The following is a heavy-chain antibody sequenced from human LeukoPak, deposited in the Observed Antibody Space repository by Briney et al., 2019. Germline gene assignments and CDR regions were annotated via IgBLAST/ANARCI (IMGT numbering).Heavy chain of an antibody. CDR1: GGSISSGSYY. V-gene: IGHV4-61*02. CDR3: ARSKTRVYSYHYMDV. D-gene: IGHD1/OR15-1a*01. J-gene: IGHJ6*03. CDR2: IYTSGST. Sequence: PSQTLSLTCTVSGGSISSGSYYWSWIRQPAGKGLEWMGRIYTSGSTNYNPSLKSRVTISVDTSKNQFSLKLSSVTAADTAVYYCARSKTRVYSYHYMDVWGKGTTVTVSS.